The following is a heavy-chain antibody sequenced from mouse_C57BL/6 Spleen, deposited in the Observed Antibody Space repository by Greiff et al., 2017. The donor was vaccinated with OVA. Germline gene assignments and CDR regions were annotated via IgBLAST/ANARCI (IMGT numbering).Heavy chain of an antibody. CDR1: GYSITSGYY. CDR2: ISYDGSN. J-gene: IGHJ1*03. D-gene: IGHD2-4*01. CDR3: ARAITRYFDV. V-gene: IGHV3-6*01. Sequence: EVQLQESGPGLVKPSQSLSLTCSVTGYSITSGYYWNWIRQFPGNKLEWMGYISYDGSNNYNPSLKNRISITRDTSKNQFFLKLNSVTTEDTATYYCARAITRYFDVWGTGTTVTVSS.